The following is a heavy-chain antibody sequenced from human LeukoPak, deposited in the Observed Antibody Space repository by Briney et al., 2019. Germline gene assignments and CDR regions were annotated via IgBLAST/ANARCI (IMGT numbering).Heavy chain of an antibody. CDR2: IHDNGDS. V-gene: IGHV4-4*07. CDR1: GGSISNYF. J-gene: IGHJ4*02. Sequence: SETLSLTCTVSGGSISNYFWSWIRQPAGKGLEWIGRIHDNGDSNHNPSLKSRVTMSLDTSRNQVSLKLASVTAADMAVYYCVRAPSGCGGTCPSDHWGPGTQATVSS. CDR3: VRAPSGCGGTCPSDH. D-gene: IGHD2-15*01.